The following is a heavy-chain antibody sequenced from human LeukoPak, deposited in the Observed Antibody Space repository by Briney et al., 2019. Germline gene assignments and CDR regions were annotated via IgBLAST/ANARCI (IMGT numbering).Heavy chain of an antibody. Sequence: GGSLRLSCAASGFTFSSYEMNWVRQAPGKGLEWVSYISSSGSTTYYADSVKGRFTISRDNAKNSLYLQMNSLRAEDTAVYYCARSPSSSWYTDYYGMDVWGQGTTVTVSS. D-gene: IGHD6-13*01. CDR1: GFTFSSYE. J-gene: IGHJ6*02. V-gene: IGHV3-48*03. CDR2: ISSSGSTT. CDR3: ARSPSSSWYTDYYGMDV.